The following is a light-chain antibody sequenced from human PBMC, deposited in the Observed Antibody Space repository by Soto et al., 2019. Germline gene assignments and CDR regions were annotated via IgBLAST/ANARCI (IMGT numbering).Light chain of an antibody. V-gene: IGKV3-20*01. CDR1: QSVSSNS. Sequence: SVLTQFPGTLSLSPGERATLSCRASQSVSSNSLAWYQQKPGQAPRLLIYGASTRATGIPDRFSGSGSGTDFTLTIGRLEPEDFAVYHCQQYGDSPRTFGQGTKVDIK. CDR2: GAS. CDR3: QQYGDSPRT. J-gene: IGKJ1*01.